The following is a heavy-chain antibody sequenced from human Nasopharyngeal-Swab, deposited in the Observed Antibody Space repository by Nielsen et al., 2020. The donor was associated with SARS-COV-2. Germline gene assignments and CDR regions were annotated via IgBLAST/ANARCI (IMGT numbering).Heavy chain of an antibody. Sequence: ASVKVSCKVSGYTLTELSMHWVRQAPGKGVEWVGGFDPEDGETIYAQKFQGRVTMTEDQSTDTAYMELSSLTSEDTAVYYCTTVAGSYGRFDYWGQGTLVTVSS. CDR2: FDPEDGET. CDR1: GYTLTELS. D-gene: IGHD1-26*01. CDR3: TTVAGSYGRFDY. V-gene: IGHV1-24*01. J-gene: IGHJ4*02.